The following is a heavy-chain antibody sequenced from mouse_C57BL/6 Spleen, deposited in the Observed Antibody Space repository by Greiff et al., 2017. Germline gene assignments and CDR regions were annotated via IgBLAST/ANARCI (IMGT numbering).Heavy chain of an antibody. CDR2: IYPSDSET. CDR1: GYTFTSYW. CDR3: ARRGFITTVVAIDY. D-gene: IGHD1-1*01. J-gene: IGHJ2*01. V-gene: IGHV1-61*01. Sequence: QVQLQQSGAELVRPGSSVKLSCKASGYTFTSYWMDWVKQRPGQGLEWIGNIYPSDSETHYNQTFKDKATLTVDKSSSTAYMQLSSLTSEDSAVYYCARRGFITTVVAIDYWGQGTTLTVSS.